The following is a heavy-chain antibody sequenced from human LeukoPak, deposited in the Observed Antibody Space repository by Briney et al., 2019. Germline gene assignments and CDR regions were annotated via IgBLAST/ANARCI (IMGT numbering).Heavy chain of an antibody. CDR1: GVSISSYF. D-gene: IGHD3-22*01. Sequence: SETLSLTCTVSGVSISSYFWSWIRQPAGKGLEWVGRIYISGSTNYNPSLKSRVTMSVDTSKNQFSLKLSSVTAADTAVYYCARDSYYYDISGYRGFDYWGQGTLVTVSS. CDR3: ARDSYYYDISGYRGFDY. J-gene: IGHJ4*02. V-gene: IGHV4-4*07. CDR2: IYISGST.